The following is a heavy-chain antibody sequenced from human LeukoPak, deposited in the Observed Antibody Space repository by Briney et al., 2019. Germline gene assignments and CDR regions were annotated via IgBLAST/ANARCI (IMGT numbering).Heavy chain of an antibody. CDR3: AGRVGATGSIDY. J-gene: IGHJ4*02. D-gene: IGHD1-26*01. Sequence: VASVKVSCKASGYTFTSYDINWVRQATGQGLEWMGWMNPNSGNTGYAQKFQGRVTMTRNTSISTAYMELSSLRSEDTAVYYCAGRVGATGSIDYWGQGTLVTVSS. V-gene: IGHV1-8*01. CDR2: MNPNSGNT. CDR1: GYTFTSYD.